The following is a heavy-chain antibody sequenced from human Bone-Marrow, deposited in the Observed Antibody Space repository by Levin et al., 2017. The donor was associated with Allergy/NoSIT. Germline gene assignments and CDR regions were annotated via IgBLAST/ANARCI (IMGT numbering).Heavy chain of an antibody. CDR2: IDWDDDK. CDR3: ARSVTIFGVVTKGTDAFDI. V-gene: IGHV2-70*04. Sequence: SGPTLVKPTQTFTLTCTFSGFSLSTSGMRVSWIRQPPEKALEWLARIDWDDDKFYSTSLKTRLTISKDTSKNQVVLTMTNMDPVDTATYYCARSVTIFGVVTKGTDAFDIWGQGTMVTVSS. CDR1: GFSLSTSGMR. D-gene: IGHD3-3*01. J-gene: IGHJ3*02.